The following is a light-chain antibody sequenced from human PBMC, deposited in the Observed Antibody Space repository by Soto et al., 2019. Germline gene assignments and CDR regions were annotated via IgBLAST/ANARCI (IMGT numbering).Light chain of an antibody. CDR1: SSDGGGYNF. CDR2: EVS. J-gene: IGLJ3*02. CDR3: SSYTLRNTLVL. V-gene: IGLV2-14*01. Sequence: QSALTQPASVSGSPGQSITISCTGTSSDGGGYNFVSWDQQHPGKAPRLIIYEVSSRPSGVSYRFSGSKSGNTASLTISGLPAEAEDDYYCSSYTLRNTLVLFGGGTKVTVL.